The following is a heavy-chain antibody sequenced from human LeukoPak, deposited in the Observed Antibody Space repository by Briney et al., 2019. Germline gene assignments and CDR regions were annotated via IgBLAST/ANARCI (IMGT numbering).Heavy chain of an antibody. Sequence: PRGSLRLSCAASGFTFGNSWVHWVRQAPGKGLVWVSLINADGSTTTYTASVRGRFTSSTDKTRNTVSLRMNSLTIEDTAVYYCVVVVEPPDSDGFDVWGQGTMITVSS. V-gene: IGHV3-74*01. J-gene: IGHJ3*01. CDR2: INADGSTT. CDR3: VVVVEPPDSDGFDV. D-gene: IGHD1-14*01. CDR1: GFTFGNSW.